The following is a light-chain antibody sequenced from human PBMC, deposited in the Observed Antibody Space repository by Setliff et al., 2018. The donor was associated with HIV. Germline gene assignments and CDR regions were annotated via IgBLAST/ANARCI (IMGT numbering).Light chain of an antibody. CDR2: EVS. J-gene: IGLJ1*01. CDR3: SSYAGSNNYV. Sequence: QSVLTQPPSASGSPGQSVPISCTGTSCDVGGYNYVSWYQQHPGKAPKLMIYEVSKRPSGVPDRFSGSKSGNTASLTVSGLQAEDEADYDCSSYAGSNNYVIGTGTKVTVL. V-gene: IGLV2-8*01. CDR1: SCDVGGYNY.